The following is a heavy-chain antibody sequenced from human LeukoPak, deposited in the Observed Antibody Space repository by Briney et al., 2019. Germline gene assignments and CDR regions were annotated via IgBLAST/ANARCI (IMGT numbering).Heavy chain of an antibody. CDR3: AKNGGSQCYSHLDS. J-gene: IGHJ4*02. D-gene: IGHD2-15*01. CDR1: GFTFSSYA. Sequence: GGSLRLSCAASGFTFSSYAMSWVRQAPGKGLGWVSGTSGSGGSTYYAGSVKGRFTISRDNSKNTLYLQMNSLRVEDTAVYYCAKNGGSQCYSHLDSWGQGTLVTVSS. V-gene: IGHV3-23*01. CDR2: TSGSGGST.